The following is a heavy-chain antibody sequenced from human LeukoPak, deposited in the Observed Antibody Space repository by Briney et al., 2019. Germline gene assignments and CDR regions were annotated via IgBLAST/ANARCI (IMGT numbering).Heavy chain of an antibody. CDR2: INHSGST. CDR1: GGSFSGYY. V-gene: IGHV4-34*01. Sequence: SETLSLTCAVYGGSFSGYYWSWIRQPPGKGLEWIGEINHSGSTNYNPSLKSRVTISVDTSKNQFSLKLSSVTAADTAVYYCARCDYDFWSGYPNWFDPGGQGTLVTVSS. CDR3: ARCDYDFWSGYPNWFDP. J-gene: IGHJ5*02. D-gene: IGHD3-3*01.